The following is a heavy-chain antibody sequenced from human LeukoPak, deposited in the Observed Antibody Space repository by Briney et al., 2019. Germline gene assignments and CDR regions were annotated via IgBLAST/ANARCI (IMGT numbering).Heavy chain of an antibody. J-gene: IGHJ4*02. CDR3: AKGSGGDCFDY. D-gene: IGHD1-26*01. CDR2: ISGSGGTT. CDR1: GFTFSSYG. Sequence: GGSLRLSCAASGFTFSSYGMTWVRQAPGKGLEWVSAISGSGGTTYYAGSVKGRFTISRDNSKNTLYLQMNSLRAEDTAVYYCAKGSGGDCFDYWGQGTLVTVSS. V-gene: IGHV3-23*01.